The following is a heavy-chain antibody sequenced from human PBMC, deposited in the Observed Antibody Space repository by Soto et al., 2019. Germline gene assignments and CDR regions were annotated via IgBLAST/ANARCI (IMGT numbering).Heavy chain of an antibody. CDR1: GFTFSSYA. J-gene: IGHJ4*02. CDR2: ISGSGGST. Sequence: PVGSLRLSCAASGFTFSSYAMSWVRQAPGKGLEWVSAISGSGGSTYYADSVKGRFTISRDNSKNTLYLQMNSLRAEDTAVYYCAKVDIVVVPAASFDYWGQGTLVTVSS. CDR3: AKVDIVVVPAASFDY. V-gene: IGHV3-23*01. D-gene: IGHD2-2*03.